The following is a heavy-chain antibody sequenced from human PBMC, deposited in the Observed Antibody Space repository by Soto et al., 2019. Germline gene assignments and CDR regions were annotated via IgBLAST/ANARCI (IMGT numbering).Heavy chain of an antibody. D-gene: IGHD1-26*01. CDR3: AKDRLQYYSGSPAFDY. CDR1: GFTFSSYA. V-gene: IGHV3-23*01. Sequence: EVQLLESGGGLVQPGGSLRLSCAASGFTFSSYAMSWVRQAPGKGLEWVSAISGSGGSTYYADSVKGRFTISRDNSKNTLYLQMNSLRAEDTAVYYCAKDRLQYYSGSPAFDYWGQGTLVTVSS. J-gene: IGHJ4*02. CDR2: ISGSGGST.